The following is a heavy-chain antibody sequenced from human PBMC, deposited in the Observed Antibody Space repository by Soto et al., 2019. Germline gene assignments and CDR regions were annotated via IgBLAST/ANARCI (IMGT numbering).Heavy chain of an antibody. J-gene: IGHJ4*02. V-gene: IGHV5-51*01. CDR3: TRRVPYSLGPQPDY. CDR1: GYSFTNYR. Sequence: PGESLKISCKGSGYSFTNYRIGWVRQMPGKGLEWMGIIYPGDSDTRYSPSFQGQVTISADKSINTAYLQWSSLRASDTAIYYCTRRVPYSLGPQPDYWGQGTLVTVSS. D-gene: IGHD4-4*01. CDR2: IYPGDSDT.